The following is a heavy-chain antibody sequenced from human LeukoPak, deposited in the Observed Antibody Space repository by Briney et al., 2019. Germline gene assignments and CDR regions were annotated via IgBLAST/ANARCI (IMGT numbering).Heavy chain of an antibody. CDR3: ASTSTLLREYAFDI. D-gene: IGHD2-2*01. Sequence: EASVKVSCKASGYTFTSYYMHWVRQAPGQGLEWMGWINPNSGGTNYAQKFQGRVTMTRDTSISTAYMELSRLRSDDTAVYYCASTSTLLREYAFDIWGQGTMVTVSS. CDR1: GYTFTSYY. CDR2: INPNSGGT. V-gene: IGHV1-2*02. J-gene: IGHJ3*02.